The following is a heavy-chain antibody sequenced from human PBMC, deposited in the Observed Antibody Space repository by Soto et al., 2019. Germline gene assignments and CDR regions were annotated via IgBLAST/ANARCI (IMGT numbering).Heavy chain of an antibody. CDR3: AKDTVGGYSFWSGYYSDGLDV. J-gene: IGHJ3*01. D-gene: IGHD3-3*01. Sequence: EVKLLESGGGLAQPGGSLRLSCVGSGFTFDSYAISWVRQAPGERLQWIAAISGSADGTDYAHSVRGRFTISRDNAKKSVHLQMDGRRVEDTAVYFCAKDTVGGYSFWSGYYSDGLDVWGQGTLVTVS. CDR2: ISGSADGT. V-gene: IGHV3-23*01. CDR1: GFTFDSYA.